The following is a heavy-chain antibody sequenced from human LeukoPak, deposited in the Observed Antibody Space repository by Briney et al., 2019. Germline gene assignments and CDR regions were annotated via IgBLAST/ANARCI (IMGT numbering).Heavy chain of an antibody. Sequence: PGRSLRLSCAASGFTFSSYGMHWVRQAPGKGLEWVAVISYDGSNKYYADSVKGRFTISRDNSKNTLYLQMNSLRAEDTAVYYCARDPSEVTANYYYYGMDVWGQGTTVTVSS. CDR1: GFTFSSYG. CDR3: ARDPSEVTANYYYYGMDV. D-gene: IGHD2-21*02. CDR2: ISYDGSNK. J-gene: IGHJ6*02. V-gene: IGHV3-30*03.